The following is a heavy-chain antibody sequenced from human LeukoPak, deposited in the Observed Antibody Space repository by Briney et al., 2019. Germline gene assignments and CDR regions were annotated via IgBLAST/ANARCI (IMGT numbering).Heavy chain of an antibody. CDR3: ARGGSLGNYFDY. D-gene: IGHD1-26*01. CDR1: GGTFSSYA. Sequence: ASVKVSCKASGGTFSSYAISWVRQAPGQGLEWMGRIIPIFGIANYAQKFQGRVTITADKSTSTAYMELSSLRSEDTAVYYCARGGSLGNYFDYWGQGTLVTVSS. V-gene: IGHV1-69*04. J-gene: IGHJ4*02. CDR2: IIPIFGIA.